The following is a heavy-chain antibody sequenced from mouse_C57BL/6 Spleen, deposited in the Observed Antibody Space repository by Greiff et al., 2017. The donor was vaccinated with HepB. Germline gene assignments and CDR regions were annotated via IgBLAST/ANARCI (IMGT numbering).Heavy chain of an antibody. J-gene: IGHJ1*03. CDR1: GFTFRDFY. V-gene: IGHV5-16*01. D-gene: IGHD1-1*01. CDR2: INYDGSST. Sequence: EVHLVESVGGLVQPGSSLKLSCTASGFTFRDFYMAWVRQVPEQGLEWVANINYDGSSTYYLDSLMSRFIISRDNAKNILYLQMNSLKSEDTATYYCARDIEYGSSYWYFDVWGTGTTVTVSS. CDR3: ARDIEYGSSYWYFDV.